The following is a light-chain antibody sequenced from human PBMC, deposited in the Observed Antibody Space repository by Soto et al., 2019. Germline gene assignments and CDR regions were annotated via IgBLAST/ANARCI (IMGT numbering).Light chain of an antibody. V-gene: IGKV3-15*01. J-gene: IGKJ1*01. Sequence: EIVMTQSPATLSVSPGERATLSCRASQSVSSNLAWYQQKPGQAPRLLIYGASTRATGIPARFSGSESGTEFTLTISRLQSEDCAVYYCQKYHKWPPSTFGQGTKVDIK. CDR1: QSVSSN. CDR3: QKYHKWPPST. CDR2: GAS.